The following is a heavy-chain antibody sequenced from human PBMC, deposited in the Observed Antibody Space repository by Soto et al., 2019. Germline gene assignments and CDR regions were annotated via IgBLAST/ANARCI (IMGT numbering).Heavy chain of an antibody. Sequence: PGGSLRLSCAASGFTFSSYGMHWVRQAPGKGLEWVAVIWYDGSNKYYADSVKGRFTISRDNSKNTLYLQMNSLRAEDTAVYYCAREGNFVAERFLEWLGVSGYYYYYMDVWGKGTTVTVSS. D-gene: IGHD3-3*01. J-gene: IGHJ6*03. CDR1: GFTFSSYG. V-gene: IGHV3-33*01. CDR2: IWYDGSNK. CDR3: AREGNFVAERFLEWLGVSGYYYYYMDV.